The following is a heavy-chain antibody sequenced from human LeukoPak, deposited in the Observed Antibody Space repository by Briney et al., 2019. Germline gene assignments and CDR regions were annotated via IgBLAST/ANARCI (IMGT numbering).Heavy chain of an antibody. CDR1: GDSISGSTYY. CDR2: IHYSGTT. Sequence: SETLSLTCTVSGDSISGSTYYWGWIRQPPGKGLEWIVSIHYSGTTYYNPSLKSRITIAVDTSKNQYSLKLSSVTAADTAVYYCARLGAGPTYYDFWSGYSSFYFDYWGQGTLVTVSS. CDR3: ARLGAGPTYYDFWSGYSSFYFDY. J-gene: IGHJ4*02. V-gene: IGHV4-39*01. D-gene: IGHD3-3*01.